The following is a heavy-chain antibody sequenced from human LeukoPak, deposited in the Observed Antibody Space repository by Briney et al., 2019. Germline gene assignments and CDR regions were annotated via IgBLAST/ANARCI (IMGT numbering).Heavy chain of an antibody. D-gene: IGHD3-3*01. V-gene: IGHV4-38-2*02. CDR1: GYSITSGYY. J-gene: IGHJ4*02. CDR2: IHHSGSA. Sequence: SETLSLTCTVSGYSITSGYYWGWIRQPPGKGLEWIGSIHHSGSAYYNPSLKSRVTISVDTSKNQFSLRLSSVTAADTAVYYCARGGGSYYDFWSALEYWGQGTLVTVSS. CDR3: ARGGGSYYDFWSALEY.